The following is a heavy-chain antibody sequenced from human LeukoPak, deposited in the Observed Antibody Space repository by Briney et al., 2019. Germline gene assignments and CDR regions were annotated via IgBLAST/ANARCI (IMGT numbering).Heavy chain of an antibody. J-gene: IGHJ3*02. D-gene: IGHD3/OR15-3a*01. CDR2: IYSSGST. Sequence: SETLSLTCTVSGCSITGYHWSWIRQPPGKGLEWIGYIYSSGSTEYKPSLKSRATISADTSKNQFSLKLTSVTAADTAIYYCARRTDFDIWGQGTMATVSS. CDR3: ARRTDFDI. V-gene: IGHV4-4*08. CDR1: GCSITGYH.